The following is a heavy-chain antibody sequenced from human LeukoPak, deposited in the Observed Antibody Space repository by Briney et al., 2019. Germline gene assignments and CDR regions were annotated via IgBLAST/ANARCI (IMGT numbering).Heavy chain of an antibody. J-gene: IGHJ1*01. CDR3: AKDGGYGDYGGKYFQH. Sequence: GGSLRLSCAASGFTFSSYAMSWVRQAPGKGLEWVSAISGSGGSTYYADSVKGRFTISRDNSKNTLYLQMNSLRAEDTAVYYCAKDGGYGDYGGKYFQHWGQGTLVTVSS. CDR1: GFTFSSYA. D-gene: IGHD4-17*01. V-gene: IGHV3-23*01. CDR2: ISGSGGST.